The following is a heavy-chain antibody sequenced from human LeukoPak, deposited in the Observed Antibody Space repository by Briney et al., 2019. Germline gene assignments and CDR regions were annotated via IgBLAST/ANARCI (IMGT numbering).Heavy chain of an antibody. J-gene: IGHJ6*03. CDR2: IYYSGST. V-gene: IGHV4-59*01. D-gene: IGHD5-18*01. CDR1: GGSISSYY. CDR3: ARTTEGGYTYDYFYYYYMDV. Sequence: PSETLSLTSTVSGGSISSYYWSWIRQPPGKGLEWIGYIYYSGSTNYNPSLKSRVTISVDTSKNQFSLKLSSVTAADTAVYYCARTTEGGYTYDYFYYYYMDVWGKGTTVTISS.